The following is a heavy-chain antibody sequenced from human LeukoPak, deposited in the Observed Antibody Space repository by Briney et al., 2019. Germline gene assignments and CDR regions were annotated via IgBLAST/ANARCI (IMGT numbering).Heavy chain of an antibody. Sequence: LRLSCAASGFTFSSYAMSWIRQHPGKGLEWIGYIYYSGSTYYNPSLKSRVTISVDTSKNQFSLKLSSVTAADTAVYYCARDQVNGMDVWGQGTTVTVSS. J-gene: IGHJ6*02. CDR1: GFTFSSYA. D-gene: IGHD3-22*01. CDR2: IYYSGST. CDR3: ARDQVNGMDV. V-gene: IGHV4-31*02.